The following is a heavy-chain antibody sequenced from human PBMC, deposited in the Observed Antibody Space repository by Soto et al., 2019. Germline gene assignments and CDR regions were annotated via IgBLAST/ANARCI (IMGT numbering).Heavy chain of an antibody. V-gene: IGHV5-51*01. CDR1: GYNFAIYW. CDR3: ARTSAAGKYYYGMDV. Sequence: PGESLKISCKGSGYNFAIYWIGLVRQMPGKGLEWMGIIYPGDSDTRYSPSFQGQVTISADKSISTAYLQWSSLKASDTAMYYYARTSAAGKYYYGMDVWGQGTTVTVSS. CDR2: IYPGDSDT. J-gene: IGHJ6*02. D-gene: IGHD6-13*01.